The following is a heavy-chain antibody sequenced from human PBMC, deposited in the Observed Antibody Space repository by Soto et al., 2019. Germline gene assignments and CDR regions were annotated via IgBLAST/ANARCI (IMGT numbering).Heavy chain of an antibody. CDR2: FNNGGNT. D-gene: IGHD2-15*01. V-gene: IGHV3-66*01. CDR1: GFTVSSKY. Sequence: EVQLVESGGGVVQPGGSLRLSCAASGFTVSSKYMSWVRQPPGKGPEWVALFNNGGNTYYAESVKGRFTISRDSSKNTLDLQLNRLRAEDTAVYYCARDDVDCGGGRCYGVAMDVWGKGTMVIVSS. CDR3: ARDDVDCGGGRCYGVAMDV. J-gene: IGHJ6*03.